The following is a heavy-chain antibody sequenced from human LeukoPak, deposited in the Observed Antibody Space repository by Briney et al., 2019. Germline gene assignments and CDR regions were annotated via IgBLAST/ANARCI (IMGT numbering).Heavy chain of an antibody. J-gene: IGHJ6*03. Sequence: ASVKVSCKASGYTFTSYDINWVRQATGQGLEWMGWMNPNSGNTGYAQKFQGRVTITRNTSISTAYMELSSLRSEDTAVYYCARDRGVEDSSGWYNVYYYYYMDVWGKGTTVTVSS. CDR2: MNPNSGNT. CDR3: ARDRGVEDSSGWYNVYYYYYMDV. V-gene: IGHV1-8*03. D-gene: IGHD6-19*01. CDR1: GYTFTSYD.